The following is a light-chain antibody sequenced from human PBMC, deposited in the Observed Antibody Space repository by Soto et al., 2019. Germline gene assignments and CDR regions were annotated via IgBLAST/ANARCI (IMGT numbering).Light chain of an antibody. V-gene: IGLV2-8*01. CDR3: SSYAGINNLGV. Sequence: QSALTQPPSASGSPGQSVTISCTGTSSDVGGYKYVSWYQQHPGKAPKLMIFEVNKWPSGVPDRFSGSKSRNTASLTVSGLQAEDEADYYCSSYAGINNLGVFGTGTKVTVL. J-gene: IGLJ1*01. CDR1: SSDVGGYKY. CDR2: EVN.